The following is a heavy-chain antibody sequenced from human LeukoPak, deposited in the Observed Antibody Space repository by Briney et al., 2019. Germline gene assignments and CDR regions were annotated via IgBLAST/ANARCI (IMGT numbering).Heavy chain of an antibody. J-gene: IGHJ4*02. CDR2: STDRPNGYTT. D-gene: IGHD2-2*01. Sequence: GGSLRLSCVGSGFIFSDHSRDWVRQAPGRGLEWVGRSTDRPNGYTTEYAASVKGRFTISRDVSKNSLYLQMDSLTTEDTAVYYCARGRAVQPRGYFDSWGQGTLVTVSS. V-gene: IGHV3-72*01. CDR3: ARGRAVQPRGYFDS. CDR1: GFIFSDHS.